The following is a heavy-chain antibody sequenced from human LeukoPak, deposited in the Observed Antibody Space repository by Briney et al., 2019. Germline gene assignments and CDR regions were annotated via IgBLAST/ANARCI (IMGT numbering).Heavy chain of an antibody. D-gene: IGHD4-17*01. CDR2: IYYSVST. Sequence: PSETLSLTCTVSGGSVSSGRYYWSWVRQPAGKGLEWLGYIYYSVSTNYNPSLKSRVTISVDTSKNQFSLKLSSVTAADTAVYYCAREGLYGDYVWSLDYWGQGTLVTVSS. V-gene: IGHV4-61*01. CDR1: GGSVSSGRYY. CDR3: AREGLYGDYVWSLDY. J-gene: IGHJ4*02.